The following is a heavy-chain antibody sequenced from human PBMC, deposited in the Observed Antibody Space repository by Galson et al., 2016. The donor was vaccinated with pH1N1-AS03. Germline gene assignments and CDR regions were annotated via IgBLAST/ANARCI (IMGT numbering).Heavy chain of an antibody. CDR1: GVSVTSSGVG. Sequence: PALVTPTQTLTLTCSVSGVSVTSSGVGVGWFRQPPGKALEWLALVYWDETRRYSPSLKNRLTITKDSSKNQVVLTVTSVDPMDIATYFCALPNSGGNAFEIWGPGTMATVSS. J-gene: IGHJ3*02. CDR2: VYWDETR. CDR3: ALPNSGGNAFEI. V-gene: IGHV2-5*02. D-gene: IGHD2/OR15-2a*01.